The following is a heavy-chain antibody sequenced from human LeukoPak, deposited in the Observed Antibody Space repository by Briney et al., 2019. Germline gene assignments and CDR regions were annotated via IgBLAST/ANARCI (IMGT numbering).Heavy chain of an antibody. CDR2: IWYDGSDK. CDR3: AKERSATGIERYFDY. V-gene: IGHV3-30*02. CDR1: RFTFSSYG. Sequence: GGSLRLSCAASRFTFSSYGMHWVRQAPGKGLEWVTFIWYDGSDKYYADSVKGRFTISRDNSKNTLYLQMNSLRPEDTAVYNCAKERSATGIERYFDYWGQGTLVTVSS. J-gene: IGHJ4*02. D-gene: IGHD1-1*01.